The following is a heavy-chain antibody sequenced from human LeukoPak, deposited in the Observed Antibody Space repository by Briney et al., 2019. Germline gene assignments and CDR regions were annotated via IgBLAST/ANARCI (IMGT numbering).Heavy chain of an antibody. CDR1: GFTFSSYW. D-gene: IGHD6-13*01. V-gene: IGHV3-74*01. CDR2: INSDGSST. J-gene: IGHJ5*02. Sequence: GGSLRLSCAASGFTFSSYWMHWVRQAPGKGLVWVSRINSDGSSTSYADSVKGRFTISRDNAKNTLYLQMNSLRAEDTAVYYCARVNSSSWYYNWFDPWGQGTLVTVSS. CDR3: ARVNSSSWYYNWFDP.